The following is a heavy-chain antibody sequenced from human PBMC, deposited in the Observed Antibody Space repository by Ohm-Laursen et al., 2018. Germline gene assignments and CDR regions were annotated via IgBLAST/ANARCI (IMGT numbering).Heavy chain of an antibody. Sequence: SLRLSCTASGFTFSHYSMNWVRQAPGKGPEWLSYIGTSNTTIYYADSVNGRFTVSRDNAKNSLFLQMNSLRAEDTAVYYCARNSSTWGRSVDYWGQGALVTVSS. CDR3: ARNSSTWGRSVDY. CDR1: GFTFSHYS. D-gene: IGHD2-2*01. V-gene: IGHV3-48*04. J-gene: IGHJ4*02. CDR2: IGTSNTTI.